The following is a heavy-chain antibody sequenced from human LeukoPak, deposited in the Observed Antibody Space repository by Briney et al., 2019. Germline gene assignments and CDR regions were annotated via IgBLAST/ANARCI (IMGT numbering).Heavy chain of an antibody. Sequence: GGFLRLSCAASGFTFSSYWMHWVRQAPGKGLVWVSRINSDGSSTSYADSVKGRFTISRDNAKNTLYLQMNSLRAEDTAVYYCARGRVSGYYPDDAFDIWGQGTMVTVSS. V-gene: IGHV3-74*01. J-gene: IGHJ3*02. CDR3: ARGRVSGYYPDDAFDI. D-gene: IGHD3-22*01. CDR2: INSDGSST. CDR1: GFTFSSYW.